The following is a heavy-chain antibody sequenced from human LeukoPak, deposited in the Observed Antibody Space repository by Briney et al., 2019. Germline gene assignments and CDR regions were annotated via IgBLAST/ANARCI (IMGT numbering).Heavy chain of an antibody. Sequence: PGGSLRLSCAASGFTFSSYGMGWVRQPPGKGLEWIGSMGSNGNTYYNASLKSRATIAIDTSKDQFSLKVTSVTAADTAVYYCAKHKAVGSNSEYFDYWGQGTLVTVSS. V-gene: IGHV4-39*01. CDR1: GFTFSSYG. J-gene: IGHJ4*02. CDR3: AKHKAVGSNSEYFDY. D-gene: IGHD1-26*01. CDR2: MGSNGNT.